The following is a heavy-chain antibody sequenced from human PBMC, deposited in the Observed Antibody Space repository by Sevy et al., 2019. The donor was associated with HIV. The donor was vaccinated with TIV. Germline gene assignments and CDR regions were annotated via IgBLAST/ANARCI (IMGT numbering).Heavy chain of an antibody. D-gene: IGHD2-2*01. CDR1: GFTFSVSG. CDR3: AKDQGGGQNYAITDLCDI. J-gene: IGHJ3*02. CDR2: IWDDGHNK. V-gene: IGHV3-33*06. Sequence: GGSLRLSCAASGFTFSVSGMHWVRQAPGKGLEWLAVIWDDGHNKYYADSVKGRFTISRDNSKNTLFLQMNSLRVEDTAMYYCAKDQGGGQNYAITDLCDIXGQGTMVTVSS.